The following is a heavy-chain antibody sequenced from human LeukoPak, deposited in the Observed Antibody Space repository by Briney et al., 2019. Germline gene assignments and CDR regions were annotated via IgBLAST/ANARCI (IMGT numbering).Heavy chain of an antibody. CDR1: GGSISSYY. CDR3: ARDLSNWNDASAFDI. D-gene: IGHD1-20*01. J-gene: IGHJ3*02. CDR2: IYYSGST. Sequence: SETLSLTCTVSGGSISSYYWSWIRQPPGKGLEWIGYIYYSGSTNYNPSLKSRVTISVDTSKNQFYLKLSSVTAADTAVYYCARDLSNWNDASAFDIWGQGTMVTVSS. V-gene: IGHV4-59*01.